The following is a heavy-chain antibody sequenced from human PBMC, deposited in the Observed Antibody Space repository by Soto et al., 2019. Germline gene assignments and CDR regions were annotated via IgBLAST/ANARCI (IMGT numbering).Heavy chain of an antibody. CDR2: ISTEGSTT. V-gene: IGHV3-74*01. Sequence: EVQLVESGGGLVQPGGSLRLSCAASGFTFSRYWMHWVRQAPGEGLVWVSGISTEGSTTRYVDSVKGRFTISRDNVKNTLYLQMSSLRAEDTAVYYCAKGDFFVVGISRVFDIWGPGTVVTVSS. CDR3: AKGDFFVVGISRVFDI. D-gene: IGHD3-3*01. CDR1: GFTFSRYW. J-gene: IGHJ3*02.